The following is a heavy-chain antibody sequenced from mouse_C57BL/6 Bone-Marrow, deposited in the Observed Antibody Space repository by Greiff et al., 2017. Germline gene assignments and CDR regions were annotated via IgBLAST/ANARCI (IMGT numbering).Heavy chain of an antibody. CDR3: ARRGGSSYHCDY. CDR2: IYPGSGNT. D-gene: IGHD1-1*01. J-gene: IGHJ2*01. Sequence: QVQLQPSGAELVRPGASVKLSCKASGYTFTDYYLNWVKQRPGQGLEWIARIYPGSGNTYSNEKFKGTATLPADQSSSTAYMQLSSLTSDASAFYFCARRGGSSYHCDYWGQGTTLTVSS. CDR1: GYTFTDYY. V-gene: IGHV1-76*01.